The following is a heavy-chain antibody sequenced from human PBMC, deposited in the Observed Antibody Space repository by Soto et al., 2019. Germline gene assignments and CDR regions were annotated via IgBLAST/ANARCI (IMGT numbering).Heavy chain of an antibody. CDR1: GFTFSSYA. V-gene: IGHV3-23*01. CDR2: ISGSGGTT. CDR3: AKDIESDIAASGTPWFDP. J-gene: IGHJ5*02. D-gene: IGHD6-13*01. Sequence: EVQLLESGGGLVQPGGSLRLSCAASGFTFSSYAMSWVRQAPGKGLKWVSVISGSGGTTYYADSVKGRFTISRDNSKNTLYLQMNSLRAEDTAVYYCAKDIESDIAASGTPWFDPWGQGTLVTVSS.